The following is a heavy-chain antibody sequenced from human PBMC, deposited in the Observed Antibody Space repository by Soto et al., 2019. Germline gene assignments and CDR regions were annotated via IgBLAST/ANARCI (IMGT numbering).Heavy chain of an antibody. CDR2: IYPGDSET. CDR3: ARKYYYGAGTLDY. D-gene: IGHD3-10*01. J-gene: IGHJ4*02. CDR1: GYSFTSYW. V-gene: IGHV5-51*01. Sequence: PGESLKISCKGSGYSFTSYWIGWVRQMPGKGLEWMGIIYPGDSETRYSPSFQGQVTMSADKSISTAYLQWSSLKASDSGMYYCARKYYYGAGTLDYWGQGTLVTVSS.